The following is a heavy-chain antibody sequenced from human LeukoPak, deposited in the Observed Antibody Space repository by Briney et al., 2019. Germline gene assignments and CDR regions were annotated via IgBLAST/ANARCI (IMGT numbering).Heavy chain of an antibody. CDR2: INPNSGGT. J-gene: IGHJ4*02. CDR3: ARDAYAGFSSSWHEDH. D-gene: IGHD2-2*01. Sequence: ASVKVSCKTSGYTFTGYCVHWVRQAPGQGLEWMGWINPNSGGTKYSPKFQARVTMTRDTSISTAYMELSGLTSDDTAVYYCARDAYAGFSSSWHEDHWGQGTLVTVSS. V-gene: IGHV1-2*02. CDR1: GYTFTGYC.